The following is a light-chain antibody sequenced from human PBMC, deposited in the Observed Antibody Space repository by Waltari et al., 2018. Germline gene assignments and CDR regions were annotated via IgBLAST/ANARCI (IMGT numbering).Light chain of an antibody. J-gene: IGKJ4*01. CDR3: QQYYSTPP. CDR2: WAS. Sequence: DIVMTQSPDSLAVSLGERATINCKSSQSVLYSSNNKNYLAWYQQKPGQPPKLLIYWASTRESGVPDRFSGSGSRTDFTLTISSLQAEDVAVYYCQQYYSTPPFGGGTKVEIK. V-gene: IGKV4-1*01. CDR1: QSVLYSSNNKNY.